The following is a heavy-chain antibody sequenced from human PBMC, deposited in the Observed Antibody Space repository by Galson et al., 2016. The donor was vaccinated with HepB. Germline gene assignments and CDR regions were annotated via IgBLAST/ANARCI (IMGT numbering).Heavy chain of an antibody. Sequence: SLRLSCAASGFTFSSYNMHWVRQAPGKGLEWVSSISSSSINIYYADSLKGRFTISRDNAKNSLYLQMNSLRAEDTAVYYWARSHHQGGDDGFDIWGQGTMVTVSS. CDR3: ARSHHQGGDDGFDI. D-gene: IGHD3-16*01. J-gene: IGHJ3*02. CDR1: GFTFSSYN. V-gene: IGHV3-21*01. CDR2: ISSSSINI.